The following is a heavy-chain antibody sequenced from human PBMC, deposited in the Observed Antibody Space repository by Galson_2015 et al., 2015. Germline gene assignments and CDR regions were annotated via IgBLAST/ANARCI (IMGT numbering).Heavy chain of an antibody. J-gene: IGHJ3*02. CDR2: INPSGGST. Sequence: SVKVSCKASGYTFTSYYMHWVRQAPAQGLEWMGIINPSGGSTSYAQKFQGRVTMTRDTSTSTVYMELSSLRSEDTAVYYCARGEGGYCSSTSCYSGSGAFDIWGQGTMVTVSS. D-gene: IGHD2-2*01. CDR3: ARGEGGYCSSTSCYSGSGAFDI. V-gene: IGHV1-46*01. CDR1: GYTFTSYY.